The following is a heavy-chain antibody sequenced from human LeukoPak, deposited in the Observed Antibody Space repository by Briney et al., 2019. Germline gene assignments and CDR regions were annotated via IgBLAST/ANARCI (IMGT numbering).Heavy chain of an antibody. CDR1: GGSFSGYY. CDR3: ASGLSPYYFDY. J-gene: IGHJ4*02. V-gene: IGHV4-34*01. CDR2: INHSGST. Sequence: PSETLSLTCAVYGGSFSGYYWSWIRQPPGKGLEWIGEINHSGSTNYNPSLKSRVTISVDKSKNQFSLKLSSVTAADTAVFYCASGLSPYYFDYWGQGTLVTVSS.